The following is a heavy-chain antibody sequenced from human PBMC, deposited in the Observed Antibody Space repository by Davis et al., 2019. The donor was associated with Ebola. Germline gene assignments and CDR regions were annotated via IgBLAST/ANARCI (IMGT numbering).Heavy chain of an antibody. CDR3: ARDKALRGRSTYYYYGMDV. CDR2: IYHSGST. Sequence: MPGGSLRLSCKGSGYSFTSYWISWVRQMPGKGLEWIGEIYHSGSTNYNPSLKSRVTISVDTSKNQFSLKLSSVTAADTAVYYCARDKALRGRSTYYYYGMDVWGQGTTVTVSS. CDR1: GYSFTSYW. J-gene: IGHJ6*02. D-gene: IGHD3-16*01. V-gene: IGHV4-4*02.